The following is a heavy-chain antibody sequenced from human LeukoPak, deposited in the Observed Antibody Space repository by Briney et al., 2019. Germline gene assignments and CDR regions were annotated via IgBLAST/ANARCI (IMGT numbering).Heavy chain of an antibody. Sequence: ASVTVSCKASGHSFANYGFSWVRQAPGQGLEWMGSISANNGNTNYAQKFQGRVTMTTDTSTTTAYMELRSLRSNDTAVYYCAREVVNYHGSGSFSPRQDYYGMDVWGQGTRVIVSS. D-gene: IGHD3-10*01. CDR3: AREVVNYHGSGSFSPRQDYYGMDV. CDR1: GHSFANYG. J-gene: IGHJ6*02. CDR2: ISANNGNT. V-gene: IGHV1-18*01.